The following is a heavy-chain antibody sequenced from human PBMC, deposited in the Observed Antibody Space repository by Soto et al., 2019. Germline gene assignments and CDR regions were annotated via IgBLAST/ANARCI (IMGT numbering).Heavy chain of an antibody. V-gene: IGHV4-4*02. CDR1: GGSISSSNW. J-gene: IGHJ4*02. CDR3: ARVGGQLLWFGELSYFDY. CDR2: IYHSGST. D-gene: IGHD3-10*01. Sequence: SETLSLTCAVSGGSISSSNWWSWVRQPPGKGLEWIGEIYHSGSTNYNPSLKSRVTISVDKSKNQFSLKLSSVTAADTAVYYCARVGGQLLWFGELSYFDYWGQGTLVTVFS.